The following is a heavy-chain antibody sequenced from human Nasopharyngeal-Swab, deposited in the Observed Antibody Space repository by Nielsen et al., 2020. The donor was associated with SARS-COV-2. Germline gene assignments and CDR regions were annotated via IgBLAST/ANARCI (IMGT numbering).Heavy chain of an antibody. V-gene: IGHV1-18*01. CDR3: ARAMELHADY. CDR1: GYTFTSYG. CDR2: ISAYNGNT. D-gene: IGHD1-26*01. J-gene: IGHJ4*02. Sequence: ASVKVSCKASGYTFTSYGISWVRQAPGQGLEWMGWISAYNGNTNYAQKLQGRVTMTRNTSISTAYMELSSLRSEDTAVYYCARAMELHADYWGQGTLVTVSS.